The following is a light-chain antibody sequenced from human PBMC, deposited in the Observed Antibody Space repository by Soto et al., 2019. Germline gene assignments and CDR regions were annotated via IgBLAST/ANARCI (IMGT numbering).Light chain of an antibody. V-gene: IGLV2-14*01. CDR3: QVWDSSDDHPV. CDR2: EVS. CDR1: SRDIGIYNY. J-gene: IGLJ3*02. Sequence: QSALTQPASVSGTPGQSITISCTGTSRDIGIYNYVSWYQHHPDKAPKLLLYEVSNRPSGVSDRFSGSISPNTATLTISRVEAGDAAAYWCQVWDSSDDHPVFGGGTKVTVL.